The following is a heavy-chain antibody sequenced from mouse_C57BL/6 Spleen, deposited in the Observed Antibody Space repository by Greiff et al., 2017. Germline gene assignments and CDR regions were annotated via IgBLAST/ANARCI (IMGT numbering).Heavy chain of an antibody. D-gene: IGHD4-1*01. CDR1: GYAFSSYW. V-gene: IGHV1-80*01. J-gene: IGHJ2*01. Sequence: VQRVESGAELVKPGASVRISCKASGYAFSSYWLNGVKQRPGKGLGWIGQIYPGDGDTNDNGKFKGKATLAADKSSSTAYMQLSRLTSDDSAVYFSARQGLGRCFDYWGQGTTLTVSS. CDR3: ARQGLGRCFDY. CDR2: IYPGDGDT.